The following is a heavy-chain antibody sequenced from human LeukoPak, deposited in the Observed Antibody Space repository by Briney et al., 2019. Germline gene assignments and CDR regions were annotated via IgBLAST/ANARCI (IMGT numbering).Heavy chain of an antibody. V-gene: IGHV3-30*18. CDR2: ISYDGSNK. CDR1: GFTFSSYG. Sequence: GGSLRLSCAASGFTFSSYGMHWVRQAPGKGLEWVAVISYDGSNKYYADSVKGRSTISRDNSKNTLYLQMNSLRAEDTAVYYCAKVKDIVVVVAATGGYYFDYWGQGTLVTVSS. CDR3: AKVKDIVVVVAATGGYYFDY. D-gene: IGHD2-15*01. J-gene: IGHJ4*02.